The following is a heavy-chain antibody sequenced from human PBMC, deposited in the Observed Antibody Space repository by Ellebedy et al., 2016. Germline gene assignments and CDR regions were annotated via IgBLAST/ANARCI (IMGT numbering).Heavy chain of an antibody. J-gene: IGHJ4*02. CDR3: ARDTGTTHPWGY. V-gene: IGHV3-30-3*01. Sequence: GESLKISXAASGFTFSSYAMHWVRQAPGKGLEWVAVISYDGSNKYYADSVKGRFTISRDNSKNTLYLQMNSLRAEDTAVYYCARDTGTTHPWGYWGQGTLVTVSS. CDR2: ISYDGSNK. D-gene: IGHD1-1*01. CDR1: GFTFSSYA.